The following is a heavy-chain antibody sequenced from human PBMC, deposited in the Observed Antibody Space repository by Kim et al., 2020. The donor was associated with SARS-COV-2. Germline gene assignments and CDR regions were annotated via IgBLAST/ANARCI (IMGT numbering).Heavy chain of an antibody. Sequence: GGSLRLSCTASGFSFSTFAMNWVRQVPGKGLEWLSSISDSGVDTDYADSVMGRFTISRDNSKNTPILQMSRLRPEDTAVYFCWKSDDSRGHEYVPFDYWG. CDR1: GFSFSTFA. V-gene: IGHV3-23*01. CDR2: ISDSGVDT. J-gene: IGHJ4*01. CDR3: WKSDDSRGHEYVPFDY. D-gene: IGHD3-22*01.